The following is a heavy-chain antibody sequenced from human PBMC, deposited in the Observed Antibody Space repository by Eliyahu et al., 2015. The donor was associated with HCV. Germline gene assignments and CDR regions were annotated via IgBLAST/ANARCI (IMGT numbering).Heavy chain of an antibody. Sequence: EVQLVESGGGLVQPGGSLRLSCVASGFXFSNYWMSWVRQVPGKGLEWVANIKQDGSEKYYVDSVRGRFTISRDNAKNSLHLEMNSLRVEDTAVYYCAKDIQSYGPLFEYWGQGTLVTVSS. J-gene: IGHJ4*02. V-gene: IGHV3-7*01. CDR2: IKQDGSEK. CDR3: AKDIQSYGPLFEY. CDR1: GFXFSNYW. D-gene: IGHD5-18*01.